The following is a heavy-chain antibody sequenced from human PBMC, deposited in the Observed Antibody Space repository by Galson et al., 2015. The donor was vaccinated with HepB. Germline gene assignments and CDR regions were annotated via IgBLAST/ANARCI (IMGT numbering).Heavy chain of an antibody. CDR2: IDPSDSYT. CDR3: ARASYFDWSGELYRGYYFDY. V-gene: IGHV5-10-1*01. CDR1: GYSFTSYW. J-gene: IGHJ4*02. D-gene: IGHD3-9*01. Sequence: QSGAEVKKPGESLRISCKGSGYSFTSYWISWVRQMPGKGLEWMGRIDPSDSYTNYSPSFQGHVTISADKSISTAYLQWSSLKASDTAMYYCARASYFDWSGELYRGYYFDYWGQGTLVTVSS.